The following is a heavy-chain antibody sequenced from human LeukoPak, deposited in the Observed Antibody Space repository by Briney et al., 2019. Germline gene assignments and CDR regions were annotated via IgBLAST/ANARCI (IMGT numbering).Heavy chain of an antibody. CDR3: ARHDYGDYGPFDC. D-gene: IGHD4-17*01. J-gene: IGHJ4*02. CDR2: IYYSGST. Sequence: PSETLSLTWTVSGXSISSSSNYWGWIRQPPGKGREWIGTIYYSGSTYYNTSLKSRVTISVDMSNNQFSLKLNSVTAADTAVYFCARHDYGDYGPFDCWGQGTLVTVSS. V-gene: IGHV4-39*01. CDR1: GXSISSSSNY.